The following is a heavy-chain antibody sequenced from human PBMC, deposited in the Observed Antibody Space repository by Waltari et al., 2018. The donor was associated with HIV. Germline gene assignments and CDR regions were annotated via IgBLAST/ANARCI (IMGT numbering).Heavy chain of an antibody. Sequence: QVRLQQRGAGLLKPYETLSLSCAVYGGSFSGYYRSWIRQSPGKGVECIGEINHIGSINYNPSLKSRVIISVDRYKNQFSLKLASVTAADTAVCYCARGSWGSGMDVWGLGTTVIVSS. V-gene: IGHV4-34*01. CDR2: INHIGSI. CDR3: ARGSWGSGMDV. D-gene: IGHD7-27*01. CDR1: GGSFSGYY. J-gene: IGHJ6*02.